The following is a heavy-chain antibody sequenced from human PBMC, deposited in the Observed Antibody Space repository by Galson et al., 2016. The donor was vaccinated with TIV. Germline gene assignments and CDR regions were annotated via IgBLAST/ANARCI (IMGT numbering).Heavy chain of an antibody. J-gene: IGHJ2*01. V-gene: IGHV1-69*13. CDR1: GGIFRNYP. CDR3: ARAGGGYHDTYWYFDL. CDR2: IIPIFNIA. Sequence: SVKVSCKASGGIFRNYPISWVRQAPGQGLEWMGGIIPIFNIADYAQKFRGIVTLTADESARTVSMELSSLRSDDTAVYYCARAGGGYHDTYWYFDLWGRGTLVTVSS. D-gene: IGHD3-22*01.